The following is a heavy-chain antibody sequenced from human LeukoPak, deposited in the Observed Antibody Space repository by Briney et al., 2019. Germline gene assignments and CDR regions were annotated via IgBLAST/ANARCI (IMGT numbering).Heavy chain of an antibody. CDR2: LTWDSAGV. Sequence: GRSLRLSCAASGFTFDDHAMHWVRQAPGEGLEWVAGLTWDSAGVGYGASVRGRFTISRDNAKNSLFLEMNSVRPEDTALYYCARGGFYPGSGNQYYFDYWGQGTLVTVSS. J-gene: IGHJ4*02. CDR1: GFTFDDHA. D-gene: IGHD3-10*01. V-gene: IGHV3-9*01. CDR3: ARGGFYPGSGNQYYFDY.